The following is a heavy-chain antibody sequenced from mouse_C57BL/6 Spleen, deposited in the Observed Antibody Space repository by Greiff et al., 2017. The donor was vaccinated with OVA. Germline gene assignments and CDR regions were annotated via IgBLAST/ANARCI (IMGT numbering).Heavy chain of an antibody. V-gene: IGHV3-1*01. CDR3: ARERITTVVAEGYFDV. CDR1: GYSITSGYD. D-gene: IGHD1-1*01. J-gene: IGHJ1*03. Sequence: EVKLLESGPGMVKPSQSLSLTCTVTGYSITSGYDWHWIRHFPGNKLEWMGYISYSGSTNYNPSLKSRISITHDTSKNHFFLKLNSVTTEDTATYYCARERITTVVAEGYFDVWGTGTTVTVSS. CDR2: ISYSGST.